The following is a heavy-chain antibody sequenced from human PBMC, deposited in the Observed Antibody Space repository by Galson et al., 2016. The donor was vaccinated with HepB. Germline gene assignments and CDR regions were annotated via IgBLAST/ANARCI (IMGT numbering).Heavy chain of an antibody. CDR2: ISPIFGTA. CDR3: ARVWSDPKRWSDP. J-gene: IGHJ5*02. Sequence: SVKVSCKASGCTFSIYAISWVRQAPGQGLEWMGGISPIFGTADYAQKFQGRVTITADKSTSTAYMELSGLRSEDTAVYYCARVWSDPKRWSDPWGQGTLVTVSP. CDR1: GCTFSIYA. D-gene: IGHD3-3*01. V-gene: IGHV1-69*06.